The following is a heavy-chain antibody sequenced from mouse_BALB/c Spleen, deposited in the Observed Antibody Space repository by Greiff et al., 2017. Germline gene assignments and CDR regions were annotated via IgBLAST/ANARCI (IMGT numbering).Heavy chain of an antibody. D-gene: IGHD2-4*01. CDR1: GFTFNTYA. Sequence: EVMLVESGGGLVQPKGSLKLSCAASGFTFNTYAMNWVRQAPGKGLEWVARIRSKSNNYATYYADSVKDRFTISRDDSQSMLYLQMNNLKTEDTAMYYCVRHGGDYDAWFAYWGQGTLVTVSA. CDR2: IRSKSNNYAT. CDR3: VRHGGDYDAWFAY. J-gene: IGHJ3*01. V-gene: IGHV10-1*02.